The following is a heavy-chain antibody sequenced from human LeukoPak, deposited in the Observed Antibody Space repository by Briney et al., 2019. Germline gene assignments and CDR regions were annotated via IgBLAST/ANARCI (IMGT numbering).Heavy chain of an antibody. V-gene: IGHV1-2*02. CDR1: GYTFTSYD. CDR3: ARDNGDTFDY. CDR2: INPNSGGT. Sequence: ASVTVSCTASGYTFTSYDINWVRQATGQGLEWMGWINPNSGGTNYAQKFQGRVTMTRDTSISTAYMELSRLRSDDTAVYYCARDNGDTFDYWGQGTLVTVSS. D-gene: IGHD4-17*01. J-gene: IGHJ4*02.